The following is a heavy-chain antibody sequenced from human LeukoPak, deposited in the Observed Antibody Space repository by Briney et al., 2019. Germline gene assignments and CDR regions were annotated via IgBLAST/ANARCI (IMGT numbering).Heavy chain of an antibody. CDR1: GGTFSSYA. V-gene: IGHV1-69*13. J-gene: IGHJ4*02. CDR3: ASARTPHSSGYYYAFDY. D-gene: IGHD3-22*01. CDR2: IIPIFGTA. Sequence: SVKVSFKASGGTFSSYAISWVRQAPGQGLEWMGGIIPIFGTANYAQKFQGRVTITADESTSTAYMELSSLRSEDTAVYYCASARTPHSSGYYYAFDYWGQGTLVTVSS.